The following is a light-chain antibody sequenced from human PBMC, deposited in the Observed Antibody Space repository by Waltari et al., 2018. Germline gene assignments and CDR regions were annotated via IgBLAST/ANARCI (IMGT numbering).Light chain of an antibody. V-gene: IGLV2-23*01. Sequence: QSALTQPASVSGSPGQSITISCTGNSSDIGNHNRVPWYQLHPGKAPQLIIFDGSKRPSGVSNRFSASKSDNTASLTISGLQADDEADYFCCSYANTNTFVLFAGGTKVTVL. CDR2: DGS. CDR1: SSDIGNHNR. CDR3: CSYANTNTFVL. J-gene: IGLJ2*01.